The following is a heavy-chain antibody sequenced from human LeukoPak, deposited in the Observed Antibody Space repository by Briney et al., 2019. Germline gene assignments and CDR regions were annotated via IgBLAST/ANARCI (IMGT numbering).Heavy chain of an antibody. CDR3: ARAGHHYYYYYMDV. V-gene: IGHV4-59*01. CDR1: GGSISNYY. Sequence: SETLSLTCTVSGGSISNYYWSWVRQPPGKGLEWIGYIHYSGSTNSSPSLKSRVTISVDTSKNQFSLKLSSVTAADTAVYYCARAGHHYYYYYMDVWGNGTTVTVSS. CDR2: IHYSGST. J-gene: IGHJ6*03.